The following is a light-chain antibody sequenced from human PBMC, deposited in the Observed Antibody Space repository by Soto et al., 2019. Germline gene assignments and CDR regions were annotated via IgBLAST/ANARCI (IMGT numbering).Light chain of an antibody. Sequence: QSALTQPASVSGSPGQSITISCTGTSSDVGAYDYVSWYQQHPGKAPKLMIFEVSDRPSGVSNRFSGSKSGYTASLTISGLQAEDEADYYCTSYTSSNTYVFGTGTKVTVL. CDR1: SSDVGAYDY. CDR2: EVS. CDR3: TSYTSSNTYV. J-gene: IGLJ1*01. V-gene: IGLV2-14*01.